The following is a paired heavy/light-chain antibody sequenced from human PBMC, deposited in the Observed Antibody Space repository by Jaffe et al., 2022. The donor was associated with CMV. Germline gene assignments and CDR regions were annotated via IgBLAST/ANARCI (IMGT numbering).Light chain of an antibody. CDR2: KDT. J-gene: IGLJ3*02. CDR3: QSADSSGTTRV. CDR1: ALPKHY. V-gene: IGLV3-25*03. Sequence: SYEVTQPPSVSVSPGQTARITCSGDALPKHYAYWYQQKPGQAPLLVIYKDTERPSGIPERFSGSSSGTTVTLTISGVQAEDEADYYCQSADSSGTTRVFGGGTKLTVL.
Heavy chain of an antibody. V-gene: IGHV3-21*05. D-gene: IGHD3-3*02. CDR3: ARDRIFGVGGSYYYYGMDV. Sequence: EVQLVESGGGLVKPGGSLRLSCAASGFTFSDYSVNWVRQAPGKGLEWVSYISSSSGTIYYADSMKGRFTISRDDAKNSAYLQMNSLRAEDTAVYYCARDRIFGVGGSYYYYGMDVWGQGTTVTVS. CDR2: ISSSSGTI. J-gene: IGHJ6*02. CDR1: GFTFSDYS.